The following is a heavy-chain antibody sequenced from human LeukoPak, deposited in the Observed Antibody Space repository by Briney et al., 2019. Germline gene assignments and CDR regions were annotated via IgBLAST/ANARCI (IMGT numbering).Heavy chain of an antibody. V-gene: IGHV1-69*01. CDR2: IIPIFGTA. Sequence: GSSVKVSCKASGGTFSSYAISWVRQAPGQGLEWMGGIIPIFGTANYAQKFQGRVTITADESTSTAYMELSSLRSEDTAVYYCATSPNSQYRDIVVVPAAMGFDPWGQGTLVTVSS. J-gene: IGHJ5*02. CDR1: GGTFSSYA. D-gene: IGHD2-2*01. CDR3: ATSPNSQYRDIVVVPAAMGFDP.